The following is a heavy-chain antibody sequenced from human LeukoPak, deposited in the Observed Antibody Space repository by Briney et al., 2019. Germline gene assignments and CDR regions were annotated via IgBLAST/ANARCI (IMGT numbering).Heavy chain of an antibody. CDR2: IKQDGSEK. J-gene: IGHJ4*02. CDR3: AREGVPYAGDY. D-gene: IGHD3-10*01. CDR1: GFTFSNYW. Sequence: GGSLRLSCAASGFTFSNYWMRWVRQAPGKGLEWVANIKQDGSEKNYVDPVKGRFTISRDNAKNAQYLQMNSLRAEDTAICYCAREGVPYAGDYWGQGTLVTVSS. V-gene: IGHV3-7*01.